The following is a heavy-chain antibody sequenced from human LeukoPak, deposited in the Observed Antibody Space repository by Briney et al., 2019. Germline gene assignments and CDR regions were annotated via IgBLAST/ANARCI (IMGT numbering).Heavy chain of an antibody. J-gene: IGHJ4*02. V-gene: IGHV1-46*01. CDR1: GYTFTNYY. CDR2: INPSGGST. Sequence: ASVKVSCKASGYTFTNYYMHWVRQAPGQGLEWMGMINPSGGSTTYAQKFQGRVTMTRDTSTSTVYMELSSLRSEDTAVYYCARGEGYSGYDYPIDYWGQGTLVTVSS. CDR3: ARGEGYSGYDYPIDY. D-gene: IGHD5-12*01.